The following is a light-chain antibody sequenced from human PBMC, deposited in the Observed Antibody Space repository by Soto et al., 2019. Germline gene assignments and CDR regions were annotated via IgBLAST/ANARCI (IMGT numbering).Light chain of an antibody. Sequence: DIQLTQSPSFLSASVGDRVTITCRASQGINTYLAWYQQKPGKAPKLLIYAASTLQGGVPSRFSGSGSGTEFTLTISSLQPEDFATYYCQQLNSYPRWTFGQGTKVEIK. CDR1: QGINTY. CDR3: QQLNSYPRWT. CDR2: AAS. V-gene: IGKV1-9*01. J-gene: IGKJ2*02.